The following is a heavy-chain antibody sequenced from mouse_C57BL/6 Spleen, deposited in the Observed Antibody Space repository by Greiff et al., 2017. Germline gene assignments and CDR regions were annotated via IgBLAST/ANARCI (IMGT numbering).Heavy chain of an antibody. CDR3: AALLLRGAMDY. CDR1: GFSFTSYG. CDR2: IWGDGGT. D-gene: IGHD2-10*01. Sequence: VMLVESGPGLVAPSQSLSITCTVSGFSFTSYGVSWVRQPPGKGLEWLGVIWGDGGTNYHSALISRMSISKDNSKRQVFLKLISLHTDDTATYYCAALLLRGAMDYWGQGTSVTVSS. J-gene: IGHJ4*01. V-gene: IGHV2-3*01.